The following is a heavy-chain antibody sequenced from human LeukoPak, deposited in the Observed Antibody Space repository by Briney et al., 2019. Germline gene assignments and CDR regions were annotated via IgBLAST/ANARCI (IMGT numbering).Heavy chain of an antibody. D-gene: IGHD3-3*01. V-gene: IGHV3-23*01. Sequence: GGSLRLSCAASGFTFSSYAMSWVRQAPGKGLEWVSAISGSGGSTYYADSVKGRFTISRDNAKNSLYLQMNSLRAEDTAVYYCGTGYYDFWFFNYWGQGTLVTVSS. CDR1: GFTFSSYA. J-gene: IGHJ4*02. CDR3: GTGYYDFWFFNY. CDR2: ISGSGGST.